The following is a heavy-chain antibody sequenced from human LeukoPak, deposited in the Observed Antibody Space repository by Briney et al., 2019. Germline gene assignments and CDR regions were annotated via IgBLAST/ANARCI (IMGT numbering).Heavy chain of an antibody. CDR2: ISGSGGST. J-gene: IGHJ4*02. V-gene: IGHV3-23*01. CDR3: AKSVRGIAVAGYFDY. CDR1: GFTFSSYA. Sequence: GGSLRLSCAASGFTFSSYAMSWVRQAPGKGLEWVSAISGSGGSTYYADSVKGRFTISRDNSKNTLYPQMNSLRAEDTAVYYCAKSVRGIAVAGYFDYWGQGTLVTVSS. D-gene: IGHD6-19*01.